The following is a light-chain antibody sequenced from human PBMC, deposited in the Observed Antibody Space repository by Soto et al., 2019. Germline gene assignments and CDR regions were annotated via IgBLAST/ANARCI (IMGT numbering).Light chain of an antibody. CDR1: QSVSSS. Sequence: EIVFTQSPATLSVSPGDTATLSCRASQSVSSSSAWYQQKPGQPPRLLIYGSSTRATGVPARFSGSGSGTEFTLTISRLQSEDFAVYYCQQYYNWRPRFGQGTKVDIK. CDR3: QQYYNWRPR. V-gene: IGKV3-15*01. J-gene: IGKJ1*01. CDR2: GSS.